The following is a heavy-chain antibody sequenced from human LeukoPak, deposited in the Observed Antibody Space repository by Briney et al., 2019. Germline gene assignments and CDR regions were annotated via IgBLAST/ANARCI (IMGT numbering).Heavy chain of an antibody. V-gene: IGHV3-30*04. Sequence: GGSLRLSCAASGFTFSSYAMHWVRQAPGKGLEWVAVISYDGSNKYYADSVKGRFTISRDNSKNTLYLQMNSLRAEDTAVYYCARAGDPLWPSAPNEAVAGPGYFQHWGQGTLVTVSS. CDR1: GFTFSSYA. CDR2: ISYDGSNK. CDR3: ARAGDPLWPSAPNEAVAGPGYFQH. D-gene: IGHD6-19*01. J-gene: IGHJ1*01.